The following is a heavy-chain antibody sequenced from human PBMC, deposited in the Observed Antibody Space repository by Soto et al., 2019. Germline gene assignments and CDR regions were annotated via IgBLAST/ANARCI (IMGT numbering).Heavy chain of an antibody. J-gene: IGHJ6*02. Sequence: QVQLVQSGAEVKKPGSSVKVSCKASGGTFSSYAISWVRQAPGQGLEWTGGIIPIFGTANYAQKFQGRVTITADESTSTAYMELSSLRSEDTAVYYCARPPPHHYYYGMDVWGQGTTVTVSS. CDR1: GGTFSSYA. CDR2: IIPIFGTA. V-gene: IGHV1-69*12. CDR3: ARPPPHHYYYGMDV.